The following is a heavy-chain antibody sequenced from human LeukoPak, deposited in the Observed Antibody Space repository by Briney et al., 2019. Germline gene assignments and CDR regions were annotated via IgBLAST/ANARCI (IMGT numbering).Heavy chain of an antibody. CDR1: GYSISSGYY. CDR2: IYHSGST. D-gene: IGHD4-23*01. Sequence: SETLSLTCAVSGYSISSGYYWGWIRQPPGKGLERIGSIYHSGSTYYNPSLKSRVTISVDTSKNQFSLKLSSVTAADTAVYYCAREVPGGTSPIDYWGQGTLVTVSS. CDR3: AREVPGGTSPIDY. J-gene: IGHJ4*02. V-gene: IGHV4-38-2*02.